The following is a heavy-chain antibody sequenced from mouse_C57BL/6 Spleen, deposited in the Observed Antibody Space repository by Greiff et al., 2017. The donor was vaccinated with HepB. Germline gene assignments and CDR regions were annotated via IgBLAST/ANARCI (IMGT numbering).Heavy chain of an antibody. CDR1: GYTFTSYW. Sequence: QVQLQQPGAELVMPGASVKLSCKASGYTFTSYWMHWVKQRPGQGLEWIGEIDPSDSYTNYNQKFKGKSTLTVDKSSSTAYMQLSSLTSGDSAVYYCARSYYSNLDYFDYWGQGTTLTVSS. CDR3: ARSYYSNLDYFDY. CDR2: IDPSDSYT. V-gene: IGHV1-69*01. J-gene: IGHJ2*01. D-gene: IGHD2-5*01.